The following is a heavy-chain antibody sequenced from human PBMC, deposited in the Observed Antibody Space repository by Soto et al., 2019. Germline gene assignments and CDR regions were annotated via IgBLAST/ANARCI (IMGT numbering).Heavy chain of an antibody. Sequence: QVQLVESGGGVVQPGRSLRLSCAASGFTFSRYGMHWVRQAPGKGLEWVALISFDGSNKYYADSVKGRFTISRDNSKNTPYLQMNSLRTEDTALYYCAKGHDFGDLFDYWGQGTLVTVSS. CDR3: AKGHDFGDLFDY. CDR1: GFTFSRYG. V-gene: IGHV3-30*18. CDR2: ISFDGSNK. D-gene: IGHD4-17*01. J-gene: IGHJ4*02.